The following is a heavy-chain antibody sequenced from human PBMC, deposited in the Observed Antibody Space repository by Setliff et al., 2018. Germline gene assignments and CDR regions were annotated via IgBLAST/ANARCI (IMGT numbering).Heavy chain of an antibody. Sequence: KTSETLSLTCSASGVDVIERLYYWSWVRQSPGKGLEWIGTRYYTGTTFYNPSLESRVAVSLDASEKKFSLNLRSVTTADTAVYYCARHFYPPDFFAHWGQGTLVTVSS. CDR1: GVDVIERLYY. CDR3: ARHFYPPDFFAH. V-gene: IGHV4-39*01. CDR2: RYYTGTT. J-gene: IGHJ4*02. D-gene: IGHD3-3*01.